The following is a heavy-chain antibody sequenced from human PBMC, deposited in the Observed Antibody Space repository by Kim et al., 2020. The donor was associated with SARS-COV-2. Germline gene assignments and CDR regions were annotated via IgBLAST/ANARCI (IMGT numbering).Heavy chain of an antibody. V-gene: IGHV1-8*01. J-gene: IGHJ4*02. D-gene: IGHD3-3*01. Sequence: ASVKVSCKASGYTFTSYDINWVRQATGQGLEWMGWMNPNSGNTGYAQKFQGRVTMTRNTSISTAYMELSSLRSEDTAVYYCARGTYYDFWSGYLVGFDYWGQGTLVTVSS. CDR3: ARGTYYDFWSGYLVGFDY. CDR1: GYTFTSYD. CDR2: MNPNSGNT.